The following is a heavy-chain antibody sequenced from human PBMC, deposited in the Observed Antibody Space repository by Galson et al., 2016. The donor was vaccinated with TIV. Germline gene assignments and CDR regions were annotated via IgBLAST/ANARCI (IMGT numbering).Heavy chain of an antibody. D-gene: IGHD3-22*01. CDR2: IIGMFGTT. Sequence: SVKVSCKASGGTFSSYAFSWVRQAPGQGLEWMGGIIGMFGTTNYAQNFLGRLTITADEITSTAYQELSSLRSDDTAIYYCARGETYYDTTYFPHWGQGTLVTVSS. J-gene: IGHJ1*01. CDR3: ARGETYYDTTYFPH. V-gene: IGHV1-69*13. CDR1: GGTFSSYA.